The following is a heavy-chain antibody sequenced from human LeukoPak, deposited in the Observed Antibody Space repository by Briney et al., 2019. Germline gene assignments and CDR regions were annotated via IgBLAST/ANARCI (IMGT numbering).Heavy chain of an antibody. D-gene: IGHD3-10*01. CDR2: INPSGGST. J-gene: IGHJ3*02. V-gene: IGHV1-46*01. CDR1: GYTFTSYY. CDR3: AVGVRSSGSYQIWGHAFGI. Sequence: ASVKVSCKASGYTFTSYYMHWVRQAPGQGLEWMGIINPSGGSTSYAQKFQGRVTMTRDTSTSTVYMELSSLRSEDTAVYYCAVGVRSSGSYQIWGHAFGIWGQGTMVTVSS.